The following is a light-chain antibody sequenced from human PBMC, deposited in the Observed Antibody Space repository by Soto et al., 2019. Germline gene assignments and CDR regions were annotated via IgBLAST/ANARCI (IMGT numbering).Light chain of an antibody. V-gene: IGLV1-36*01. Sequence: QSVLTQPPSVSEAPRQRVTISCSGSSSNIGNNAVNWYQQLPGKAPKLLIYYDVLLPSGVSDRFSGSKSGTSASLAISGLQSEDEADYYFAAWDDSLSGPVVFGGGTQLTVL. CDR2: YDV. CDR1: SSNIGNNA. CDR3: AAWDDSLSGPVV. J-gene: IGLJ2*01.